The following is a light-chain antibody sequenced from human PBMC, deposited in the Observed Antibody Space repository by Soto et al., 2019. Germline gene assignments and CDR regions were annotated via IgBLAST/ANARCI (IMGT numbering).Light chain of an antibody. CDR2: DAS. CDR3: QQRSNWPPT. V-gene: IGKV3-11*01. Sequence: EIVLSPPPATLPLSPGARATLSCRASQSVSSYLAWYQQKPGQAPRLLIYDASNRATGIPARFSGSGSGTDFTLTISSLEPEDFAVYYCQQRSNWPPTFGQGTRLEI. J-gene: IGKJ5*01. CDR1: QSVSSY.